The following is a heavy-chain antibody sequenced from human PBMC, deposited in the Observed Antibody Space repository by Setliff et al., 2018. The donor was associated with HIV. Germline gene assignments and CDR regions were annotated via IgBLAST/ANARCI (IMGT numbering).Heavy chain of an antibody. Sequence: GESLKISCKGSGYSFTSYWIGWVRQMPGKGLEWMGIIYPGDSDTRYSPSFQGQVTISADKSTTTAYLDWASLKASDTAMYYCVRYIGAAAGYIDHWGQGTLVTVSS. V-gene: IGHV5-51*01. J-gene: IGHJ4*02. CDR1: GYSFTSYW. D-gene: IGHD6-25*01. CDR2: IYPGDSDT. CDR3: VRYIGAAAGYIDH.